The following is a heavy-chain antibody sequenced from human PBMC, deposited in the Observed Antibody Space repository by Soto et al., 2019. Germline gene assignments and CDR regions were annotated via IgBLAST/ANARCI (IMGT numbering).Heavy chain of an antibody. CDR3: ARSVSGYDLRKLDY. Sequence: PSETLSLTCTVSGGSISSGGYYSSWIRQHPGKGLEWIGYIYYSGSTYCNPSLKSRVTISVDTSKNQFSLKLSSVTAADTAVYYCARSVSGYDLRKLDYWGQGTLVTVS. CDR2: IYYSGST. D-gene: IGHD5-12*01. V-gene: IGHV4-31*03. J-gene: IGHJ4*02. CDR1: GGSISSGGYY.